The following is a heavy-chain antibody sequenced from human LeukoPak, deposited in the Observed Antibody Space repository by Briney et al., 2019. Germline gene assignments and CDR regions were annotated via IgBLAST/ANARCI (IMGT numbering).Heavy chain of an antibody. D-gene: IGHD3-3*01. CDR3: ARDGVGPQYNWFDP. J-gene: IGHJ5*02. CDR2: IYSGGST. Sequence: GGSLRLSCAASGFTVSSNYMSWVRQAPGKGLEWVSVIYSGGSTYYADSVKGRFTISRDNSKNTLYLQMNSLRAEDTAVYYCARDGVGPQYNWFDPWGQGTLVTVSS. CDR1: GFTVSSNY. V-gene: IGHV3-53*01.